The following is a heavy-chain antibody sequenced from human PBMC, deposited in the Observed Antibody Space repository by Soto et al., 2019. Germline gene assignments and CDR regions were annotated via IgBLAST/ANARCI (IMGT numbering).Heavy chain of an antibody. D-gene: IGHD5-12*01. Sequence: QVQLVQSGAEVKKPGSSVTVSCTASGGTFNNYAISWVRQAPGQGLEWMGWIIPIIGTADYAHKFKGRLAISADESTGTTFMELSSLRSEDTALYYCARGGVDVVATSAFDYWGHGTLVPVSS. CDR2: IIPIIGTA. CDR1: GGTFNNYA. CDR3: ARGGVDVVATSAFDY. V-gene: IGHV1-69*01. J-gene: IGHJ4*01.